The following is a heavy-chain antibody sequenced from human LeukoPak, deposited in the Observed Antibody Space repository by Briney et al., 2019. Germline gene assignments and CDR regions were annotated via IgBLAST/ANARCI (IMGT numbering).Heavy chain of an antibody. D-gene: IGHD2-2*01. CDR1: GYTFTSYG. Sequence: ASVKVSCKASGYTFTSYGISWVRQAPGQGLEWMGWISAYNGNTNYAQKLQGRVTMTTDTSTSTAYMELRSLRSDDTAVYYCASGSGGYRSSTSCYAFVYWGQGTLVTVSS. V-gene: IGHV1-18*01. CDR2: ISAYNGNT. CDR3: ASGSGGYRSSTSCYAFVY. J-gene: IGHJ4*02.